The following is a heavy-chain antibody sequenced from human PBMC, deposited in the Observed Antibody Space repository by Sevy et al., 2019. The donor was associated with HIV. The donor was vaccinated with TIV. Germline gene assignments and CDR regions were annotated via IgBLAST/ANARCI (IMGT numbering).Heavy chain of an antibody. CDR2: ISSRGTYT. Sequence: GGSLRLSCEVSGFIFSDFYMSWIRQAPGKGLEWISFISSRGTYTNYTNSVKGRFTISRDNAKNSLYLQMDSLRVEDTAVYYCAREIREFLSPTSFDLWGQGTLVTVSS. V-gene: IGHV3-11*06. CDR1: GFIFSDFY. CDR3: AREIREFLSPTSFDL. D-gene: IGHD3-10*01. J-gene: IGHJ5*01.